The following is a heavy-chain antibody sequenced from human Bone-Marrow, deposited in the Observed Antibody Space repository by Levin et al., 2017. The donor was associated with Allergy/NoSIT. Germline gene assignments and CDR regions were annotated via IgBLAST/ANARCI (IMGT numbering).Heavy chain of an antibody. CDR1: GGSINNSSYF. CDR2: IYYSGST. CDR3: VRDGLKWPNWFDP. V-gene: IGHV4-39*07. D-gene: IGHD3/OR15-3a*01. Sequence: ASETLSLTCTVSGGSINNSSYFWAWIRQPPGKGLEWIGSIYYSGSTYYKPSLKSRVTISVDTSKNQFSLKLKSVTAADTAVYYCVRDGLKWPNWFDPWGQGTLVTVSS. J-gene: IGHJ5*02.